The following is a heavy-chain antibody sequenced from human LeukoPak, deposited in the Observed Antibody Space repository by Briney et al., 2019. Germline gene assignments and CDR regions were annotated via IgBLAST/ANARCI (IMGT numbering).Heavy chain of an antibody. CDR3: ARHGSITMVRGRLRYYYMDV. CDR1: GLTISSYS. V-gene: IGHV3-48*01. Sequence: GGSLRLSCAASGLTISSYSMNWVRQAPGKGLQWVSYISSSSTIYYADSVKGRFTISRDNAKNSLYLQMNSLRAEDTAVYYCARHGSITMVRGRLRYYYMDVWGKGTTVTISS. D-gene: IGHD3-10*01. CDR2: ISSSSTI. J-gene: IGHJ6*03.